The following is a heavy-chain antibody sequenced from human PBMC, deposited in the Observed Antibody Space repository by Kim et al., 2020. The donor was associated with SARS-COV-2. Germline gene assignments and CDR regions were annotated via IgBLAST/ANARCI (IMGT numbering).Heavy chain of an antibody. D-gene: IGHD3-10*01. Sequence: AYVKDRFTISRDDSKSIAYLKMNSLKTEDTAVYYCTRSYYYGSGSYDFDYWVQGTLVTVSS. CDR3: TRSYYYGSGSYDFDY. J-gene: IGHJ4*02. V-gene: IGHV3-49*02.